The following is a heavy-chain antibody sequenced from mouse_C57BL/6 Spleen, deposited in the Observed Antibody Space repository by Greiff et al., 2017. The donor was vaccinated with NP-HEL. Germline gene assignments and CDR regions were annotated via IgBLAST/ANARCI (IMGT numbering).Heavy chain of an antibody. CDR2: FYPGSGSI. D-gene: IGHD1-1*01. Sequence: QVQLKESGAELVKPGASVKLSCKASGYTFTEYTIHWVKQRSGQGLEWIGWFYPGSGSIKYNEKFKDKATLTADKSSSTVYMELSRLTSEDSAVYFCARHGRYYYGSSYWYFDVWGTGTTVTVSS. CDR3: ARHGRYYYGSSYWYFDV. V-gene: IGHV1-62-2*01. J-gene: IGHJ1*03. CDR1: GYTFTEYT.